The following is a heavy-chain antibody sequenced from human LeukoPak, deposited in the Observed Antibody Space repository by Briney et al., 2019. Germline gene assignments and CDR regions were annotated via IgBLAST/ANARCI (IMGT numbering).Heavy chain of an antibody. CDR1: GFTFSSYA. J-gene: IGHJ3*02. CDR2: ISYDGSNK. Sequence: PGRSLRLSCAASGFTFSSYAMHWVRQAPGKGLEWVAVISYDGSNKYYADSVKGRFTISRDNSKNTLYLQMNSLRAEDTAVYYCARGLRSAAGTLDAFDIWGQGTMVTVSS. V-gene: IGHV3-30-3*01. D-gene: IGHD6-13*01. CDR3: ARGLRSAAGTLDAFDI.